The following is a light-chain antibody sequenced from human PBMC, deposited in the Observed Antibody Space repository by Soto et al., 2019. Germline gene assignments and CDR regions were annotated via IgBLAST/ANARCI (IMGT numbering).Light chain of an antibody. Sequence: QSALIQPASVSGSPGQSITISCTGTSSNVGNYNLGSWYQQHPGKAPKVMIYEGSKRPSGVSNRFSGSKSGNTASLTISGLQAEDEADYYCCSYAGSGTWVFGGGTKLTVL. CDR3: CSYAGSGTWV. CDR1: SSNVGNYNL. J-gene: IGLJ3*02. V-gene: IGLV2-23*01. CDR2: EGS.